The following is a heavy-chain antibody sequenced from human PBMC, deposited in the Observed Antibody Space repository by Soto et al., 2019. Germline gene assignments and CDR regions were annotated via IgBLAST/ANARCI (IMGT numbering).Heavy chain of an antibody. CDR2: VSGRGGST. D-gene: IGHD4-17*01. V-gene: IGHV3-23*01. J-gene: IGHJ6*02. CDR1: GFTFNHYD. Sequence: XGSLRLSCTASGFTFNHYDMSWVRQAPGKGLEWVSAVSGRGGSTKYADSVKGRFIISRDNSNSTLYLQMDSLRGEDTAVYYCAKDSTVTTSLYFYYYGFDVWGQGTTVTVSS. CDR3: AKDSTVTTSLYFYYYGFDV.